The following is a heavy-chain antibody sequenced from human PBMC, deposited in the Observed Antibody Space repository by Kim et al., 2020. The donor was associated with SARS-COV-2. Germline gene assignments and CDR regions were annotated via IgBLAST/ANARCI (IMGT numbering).Heavy chain of an antibody. CDR3: AKESGSGSYYAWTYYYYGMDV. D-gene: IGHD3-10*01. CDR2: ISWDGSNK. Sequence: GGSLRLSCAASGFTFSDYGMHWVRQAPGKGLEWVAVISWDGSNKYYADSVKGRFTISRDNSKNTLYLQMNSLRAEDTAVYYCAKESGSGSYYAWTYYYYGMDVWGQGTTVTVS. V-gene: IGHV3-30*18. CDR1: GFTFSDYG. J-gene: IGHJ6*02.